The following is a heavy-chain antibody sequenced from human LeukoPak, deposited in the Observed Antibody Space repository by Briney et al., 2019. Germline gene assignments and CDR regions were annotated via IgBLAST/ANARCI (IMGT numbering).Heavy chain of an antibody. Sequence: GGSLRLSCAASGFTFSSYAMSWVRQAPGKGLEWVSAISGSGGSTYYADSVKGRFTLSRDNSKNTLYLQMNSLRAEDTAVYYCARAPGNYYDSSGYYYPDYWGQGTLVTVSS. CDR2: ISGSGGST. D-gene: IGHD3-22*01. CDR3: ARAPGNYYDSSGYYYPDY. CDR1: GFTFSSYA. V-gene: IGHV3-23*01. J-gene: IGHJ4*02.